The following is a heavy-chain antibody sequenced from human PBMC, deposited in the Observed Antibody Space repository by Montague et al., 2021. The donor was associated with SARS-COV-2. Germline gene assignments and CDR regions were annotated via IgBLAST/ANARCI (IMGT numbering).Heavy chain of an antibody. CDR2: XXWNDEK. D-gene: IGHD2-21*01. Sequence: PALVKPTQTLTLTCAFSGFSLSTSGMFVSWIRQPPGKALEWLAIXXWNDEKLYSPSLKTRLTISKDTSKNQVVLILTNLDPVDTGTYYCTQSNYSCVSDYSGFANWGQGTLVTVSS. J-gene: IGHJ4*02. CDR3: TQSNYSCVSDYSGFAN. V-gene: IGHV2-70*01. CDR1: GFSLSTSGMF.